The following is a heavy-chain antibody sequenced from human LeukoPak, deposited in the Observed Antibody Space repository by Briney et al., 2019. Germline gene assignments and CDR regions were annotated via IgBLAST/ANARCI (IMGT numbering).Heavy chain of an antibody. D-gene: IGHD3-10*01. CDR3: ARGITMVRGVTRGNCFDP. J-gene: IGHJ5*02. CDR2: INHSGST. Sequence: SETLSLTCAVYGGSFSGYYWSWIRQPPGKGLEWIGEINHSGSTNYNPSLKSRVTISVDTSKNQFSLKLSSVTAADTAVYYCARGITMVRGVTRGNCFDPWGQGTLVTVSS. CDR1: GGSFSGYY. V-gene: IGHV4-34*01.